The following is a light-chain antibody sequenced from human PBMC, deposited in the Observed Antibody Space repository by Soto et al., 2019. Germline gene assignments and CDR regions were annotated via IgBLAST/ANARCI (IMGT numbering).Light chain of an antibody. CDR3: QPYTSFFGA. CDR1: QDLSGW. J-gene: IGKJ1*01. V-gene: IGKV1-5*03. Sequence: DFQMTQFPSTLSASVGDRVTITCRASQDLSGWLAWHQQKPGKAHKLLIYEASILNSGVPSPFNRSGSGPDFTLTISSLQPDDFATYYCQPYTSFFGAFGQGTKVEIK. CDR2: EAS.